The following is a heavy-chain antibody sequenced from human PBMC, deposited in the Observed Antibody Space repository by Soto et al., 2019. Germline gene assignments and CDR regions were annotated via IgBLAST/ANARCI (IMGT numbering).Heavy chain of an antibody. D-gene: IGHD3-22*01. CDR3: ARAKDSSGYYSDAFDI. Sequence: SETLSLTCAVSGGSISSGGYSWSWIRQPPGKGLEWIGYIYHSGSTYYNPSLKSRVTISVDTSKNQFSLKLTSVTAADTAVYYCARAKDSSGYYSDAFDIWGQGTMVTVSS. V-gene: IGHV4-30-2*05. J-gene: IGHJ3*02. CDR2: IYHSGST. CDR1: GGSISSGGYS.